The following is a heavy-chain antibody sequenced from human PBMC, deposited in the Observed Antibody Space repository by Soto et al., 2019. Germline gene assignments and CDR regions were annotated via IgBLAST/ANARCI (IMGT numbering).Heavy chain of an antibody. V-gene: IGHV4-34*01. CDR1: GGSFSGYY. CDR3: AGGRTSRITMVRGESLDP. Sequence: SETLSLTCAVYGGSFSGYYWSWIRQPPGKGLEWIGEINHSGSTNYNPSLKSRVTISVDTSKNQFSLKLSSVTAAYTAVYYCAGGRTSRITMVRGESLDPWGQGTLVTVSS. CDR2: INHSGST. D-gene: IGHD3-10*01. J-gene: IGHJ5*02.